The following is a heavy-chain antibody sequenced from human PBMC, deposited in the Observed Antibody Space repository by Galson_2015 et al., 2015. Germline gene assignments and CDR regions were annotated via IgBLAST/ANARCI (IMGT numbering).Heavy chain of an antibody. CDR2: IIPILGIA. CDR3: ARDREYYYDSSGYYDY. D-gene: IGHD3-22*01. V-gene: IGHV1-69*04. CDR1: GGTFSSYT. J-gene: IGHJ4*02. Sequence: SVKVSCKASGGTFSSYTISWVRQAPGQGLEWMGRIIPILGIANYAQKFQGRVTITADKSTSTAYMELSSLRSEDTAVYYCARDREYYYDSSGYYDYWGQGTLVTDSS.